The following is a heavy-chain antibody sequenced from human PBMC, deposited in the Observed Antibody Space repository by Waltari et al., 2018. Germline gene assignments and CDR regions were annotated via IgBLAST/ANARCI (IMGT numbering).Heavy chain of an antibody. V-gene: IGHV4-34*01. D-gene: IGHD3-10*01. CDR3: ASIWFGRTRYYYGMDV. Sequence: QVQLQQWGAGLLKPSETLSLTCAVYGGSFSGYYWSWIRQPPGKGLEWIGEINHSGSTNYIPSLKSRVTISVDTSKNQFSLKLSSVTAADTAVYYCASIWFGRTRYYYGMDVWGQGTTVTVSS. J-gene: IGHJ6*02. CDR1: GGSFSGYY. CDR2: INHSGST.